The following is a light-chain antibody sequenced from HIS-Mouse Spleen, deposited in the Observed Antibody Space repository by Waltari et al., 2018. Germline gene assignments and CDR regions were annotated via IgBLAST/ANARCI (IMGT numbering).Light chain of an antibody. Sequence: QSVLTQPPSVSGATGQRVTISCTGSSSNIGAGYDVHWYQQRPGTAPKLLIYGNSNRPSGVPDRFSGSKSGTSASLAITGLQAEDEADYYCQSYDSSLSGSVFGGGTKLTVL. V-gene: IGLV1-40*01. CDR3: QSYDSSLSGSV. J-gene: IGLJ3*02. CDR2: GNS. CDR1: SSNIGAGYD.